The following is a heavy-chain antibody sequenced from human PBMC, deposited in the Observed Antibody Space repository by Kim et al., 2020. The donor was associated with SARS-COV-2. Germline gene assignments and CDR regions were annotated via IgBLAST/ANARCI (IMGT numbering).Heavy chain of an antibody. CDR3: ARWAREGHYGMDV. J-gene: IGHJ6*02. CDR2: VYYSGST. Sequence: SETLSLTCTVSGGSVSSGSYCWSWIRQPPGKGLEWIGYVYYSGSTNYNPSLQSRVTISTDTSRNQFSLKLSSVTAADTAVYYCARWAREGHYGMDVWGQGTTVTVSS. CDR1: GGSVSSGSYC. V-gene: IGHV4-61*01. D-gene: IGHD1-26*01.